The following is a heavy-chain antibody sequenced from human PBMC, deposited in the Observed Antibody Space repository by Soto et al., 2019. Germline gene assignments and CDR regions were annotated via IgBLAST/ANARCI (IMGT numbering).Heavy chain of an antibody. J-gene: IGHJ4*02. CDR2: ISGSGGST. Sequence: PGGSLRLSCAASGFTFSSYAMSWVRQAPGKGLEWVSAISGSGGSTYYADSVKGRFTISRDNSKNTLYLQMNSLRAEDTAVYYCAKEGVLGYCSGGSCLTDYWGQGTLVTVSS. CDR3: AKEGVLGYCSGGSCLTDY. V-gene: IGHV3-23*01. D-gene: IGHD2-15*01. CDR1: GFTFSSYA.